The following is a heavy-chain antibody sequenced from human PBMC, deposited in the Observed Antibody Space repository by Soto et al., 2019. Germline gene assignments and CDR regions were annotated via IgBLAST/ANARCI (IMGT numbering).Heavy chain of an antibody. Sequence: GGSLRLSCAASGFTFSSYGMHWVRQAPGKGLEWVEVIWYDGSNKYYADSVKGRFTISRDNSKNTLYLQMKSLRAEDTAVYYCAREYCSGGSCYSGGFDYWGQGTLVTVSS. CDR2: IWYDGSNK. CDR3: AREYCSGGSCYSGGFDY. J-gene: IGHJ4*02. V-gene: IGHV3-33*01. D-gene: IGHD2-15*01. CDR1: GFTFSSYG.